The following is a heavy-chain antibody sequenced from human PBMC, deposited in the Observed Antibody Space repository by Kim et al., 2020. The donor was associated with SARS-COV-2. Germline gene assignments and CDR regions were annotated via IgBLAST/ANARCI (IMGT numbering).Heavy chain of an antibody. CDR3: ARDRGSSGGMDV. D-gene: IGHD1-26*01. Sequence: SETLSLTCAVSGGSISSGGYSWSWIRQPPGKGLEWIGYIYHSGSTYYNPSLKSRVTISVDRSKNQFSLKLSSVTAADTAVYYCARDRGSSGGMDVWGQGTTVTVSS. J-gene: IGHJ6*02. CDR2: IYHSGST. V-gene: IGHV4-30-2*01. CDR1: GGSISSGGYS.